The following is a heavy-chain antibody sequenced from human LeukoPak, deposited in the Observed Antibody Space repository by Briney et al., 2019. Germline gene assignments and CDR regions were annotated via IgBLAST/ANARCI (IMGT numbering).Heavy chain of an antibody. Sequence: GGSLRLSCAASGFTFSSYSMNWVRQAPGKGLEWVSSIGSSSSYIYYADSVKGRFTISRDNAKNSLYLQMNSLRAEDTAVYYCARDYRRKQWPFDYWGQGTLVTVSS. CDR2: IGSSSSYI. CDR1: GFTFSSYS. CDR3: ARDYRRKQWPFDY. D-gene: IGHD6-19*01. J-gene: IGHJ4*02. V-gene: IGHV3-21*01.